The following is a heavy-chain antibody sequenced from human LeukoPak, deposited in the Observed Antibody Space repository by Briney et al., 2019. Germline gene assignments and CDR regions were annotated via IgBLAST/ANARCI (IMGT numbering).Heavy chain of an antibody. CDR3: AKEDGYCSSTSCYYYFDY. D-gene: IGHD2-2*01. J-gene: IGHJ4*02. Sequence: TGGSLRLSCAASGFTFSSYAMSWVRQAPGKGLEWVSAISGSGGSTYYADSVKGRFTISRDNSKNTLYLQMNSLRAEDTAVHYCAKEDGYCSSTSCYYYFDYWGQGTLVTVSS. CDR1: GFTFSSYA. V-gene: IGHV3-23*01. CDR2: ISGSGGST.